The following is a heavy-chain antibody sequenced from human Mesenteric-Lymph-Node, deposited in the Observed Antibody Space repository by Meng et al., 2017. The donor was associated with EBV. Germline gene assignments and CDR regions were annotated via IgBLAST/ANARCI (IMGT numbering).Heavy chain of an antibody. D-gene: IGHD3-3*01. V-gene: IGHV1-69-2*01. CDR2: VDPEDGET. CDR3: AISQHYTTFYWFDP. Sequence: EVQLVQSGAEWKRPGATVKISCKVSGYTFTDDYMHWVQQAPGKGLEWMGLVDPEDGETIYAEKFQGRVSITADTSTDTAYMELSSLRSEDTAMYYCAISQHYTTFYWFDPWGQGTLVTVSS. CDR1: GYTFTDDY. J-gene: IGHJ5*02.